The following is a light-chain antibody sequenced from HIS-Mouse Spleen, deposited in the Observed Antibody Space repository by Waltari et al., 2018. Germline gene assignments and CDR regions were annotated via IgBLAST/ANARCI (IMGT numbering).Light chain of an antibody. V-gene: IGKV3-15*01. Sequence: EIVMTQSPATLSVSPGERATLSCRASQSVSSNVAWYQQKPGQAPRPLIYGASTRGTGIPARFSGSGSGTEFTLTISSMQSEDFAVYYCQQYNNWWTFGQGTKVEIK. J-gene: IGKJ1*01. CDR3: QQYNNWWT. CDR1: QSVSSN. CDR2: GAS.